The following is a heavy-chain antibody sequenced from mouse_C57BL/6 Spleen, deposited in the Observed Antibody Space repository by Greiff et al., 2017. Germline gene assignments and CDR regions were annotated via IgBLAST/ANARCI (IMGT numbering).Heavy chain of an antibody. J-gene: IGHJ2*01. CDR3: ARWGTVVEYYFDY. Sequence: VQLQQSGPELVKPGASVTISCKASGYSFTGYYMNWVKQSPDNSLEWIGAINPSPGGTPYNQKFKAKATLTVDKSSSTAYMQLTSLTSEDSAVYYCARWGTVVEYYFDYWGQGTTLTVSS. CDR1: GYSFTGYY. D-gene: IGHD1-1*01. V-gene: IGHV1-42*01. CDR2: INPSPGGT.